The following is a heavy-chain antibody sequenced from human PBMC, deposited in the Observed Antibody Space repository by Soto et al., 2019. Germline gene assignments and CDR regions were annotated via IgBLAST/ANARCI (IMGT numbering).Heavy chain of an antibody. CDR1: GFTFSSYA. CDR2: ISYDGSNK. D-gene: IGHD5-12*01. J-gene: IGHJ4*02. V-gene: IGHV3-30-3*01. Sequence: QVQLVESGGGVVQPGRSLRLSCAASGFTFSSYAMHWVRQAPGKGLEWLAVISYDGSNKYYADSVKGRFTISRDNSKNTLYLQMNSLRAEDTAVYYCAREYSGYDSTWGYFDYWGQGTLVTVSS. CDR3: AREYSGYDSTWGYFDY.